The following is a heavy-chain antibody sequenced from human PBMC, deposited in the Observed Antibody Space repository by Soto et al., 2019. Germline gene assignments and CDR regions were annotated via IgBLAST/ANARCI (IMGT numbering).Heavy chain of an antibody. CDR1: AGTFSSYA. D-gene: IGHD1-26*01. Sequence: SLKVSCKASAGTFSSYAIIWVRQAPGQGLEWMGGIIPIFGTANYAQKFQGRVTITADKSTSTAYMELSSLRSEETAVYYCARRSGRYSTGNWFDPRGQGTLVTASS. V-gene: IGHV1-69*06. CDR3: ARRSGRYSTGNWFDP. J-gene: IGHJ5*02. CDR2: IIPIFGTA.